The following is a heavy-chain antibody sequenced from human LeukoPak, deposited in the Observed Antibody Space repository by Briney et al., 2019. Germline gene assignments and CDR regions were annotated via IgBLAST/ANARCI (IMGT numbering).Heavy chain of an antibody. CDR1: GFTFSGYW. J-gene: IGHJ4*02. CDR2: INSDGSST. CDR3: VRTVAAAGTLKFDY. V-gene: IGHV3-74*01. D-gene: IGHD6-13*01. Sequence: PGGSLRLSCAASGFTFSGYWMHWFRQAPGKGLVWVSRINSDGSSTNYADSVEGRFTISRDNAKNTLYLQMNSLRAEDTAVYYCVRTVAAAGTLKFDYWGQRTLVTVSS.